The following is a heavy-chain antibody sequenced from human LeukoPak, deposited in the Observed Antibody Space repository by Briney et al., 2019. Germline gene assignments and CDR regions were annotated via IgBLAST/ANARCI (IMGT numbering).Heavy chain of an antibody. D-gene: IGHD6-19*01. CDR1: GFTFSNYA. CDR3: SKRGPNTGWHFIDH. Sequence: GGSLRLSCAVSGFTFSNYAMSWVRQTPARGLEWVSSINEVGDDTNYVDSVRGRFTVSRDNSKNTLYLQLNSLRAEDTALYYCSKRGPNTGWHFIDHWGPGTLVTVS. CDR2: INEVGDDT. V-gene: IGHV3-23*01. J-gene: IGHJ5*02.